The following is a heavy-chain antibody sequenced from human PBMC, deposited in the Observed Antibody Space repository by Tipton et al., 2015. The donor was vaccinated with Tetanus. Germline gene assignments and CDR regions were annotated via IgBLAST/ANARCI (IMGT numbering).Heavy chain of an antibody. Sequence: TLSLTCTVSGGSISDKKYYWGWIRQPPGKGLEWIASIYFEGSTYYSPSLKSRVTIAVDTAQNLFSLRLTSVTAADTAVYYCARAGFEGSSSSGYFDHWGLGVLVTVSS. CDR1: GGSISDKKYY. CDR2: IYFEGST. D-gene: IGHD2-2*01. CDR3: ARAGFEGSSSSGYFDH. V-gene: IGHV4-39*02. J-gene: IGHJ4*02.